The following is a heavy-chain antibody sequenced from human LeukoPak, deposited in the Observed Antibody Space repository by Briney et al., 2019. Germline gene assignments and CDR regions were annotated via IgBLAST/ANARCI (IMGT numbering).Heavy chain of an antibody. CDR3: AKDGYSYGYVIGWFDP. J-gene: IGHJ5*02. V-gene: IGHV3-23*01. CDR1: GFTFSSYA. CDR2: ISGSGGST. Sequence: PGGSLRLSCAASGFTFSSYAMSWVCQAPGKGLEWVSAISGSGGSTYYADSVKGRFTISRDNSKNTLYLQMNSLRAEDTAVYYCAKDGYSYGYVIGWFDPWGQGTLVTVSS. D-gene: IGHD5-18*01.